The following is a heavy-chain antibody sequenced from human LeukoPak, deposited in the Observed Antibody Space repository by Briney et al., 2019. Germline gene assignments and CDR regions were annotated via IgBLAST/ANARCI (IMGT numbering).Heavy chain of an antibody. CDR3: ARDGLGQQLTDY. Sequence: GSVQVSCKASGYTFTSYGISWVRQAPGQGLQWMGWISAYNGNTNYAQKLQGRVTMTTDISTSTAYMELSGLRSDDTAVYYCARDGLGQQLTDYWGQGTLVTVSS. CDR1: GYTFTSYG. J-gene: IGHJ4*02. D-gene: IGHD6-13*01. CDR2: ISAYNGNT. V-gene: IGHV1-18*01.